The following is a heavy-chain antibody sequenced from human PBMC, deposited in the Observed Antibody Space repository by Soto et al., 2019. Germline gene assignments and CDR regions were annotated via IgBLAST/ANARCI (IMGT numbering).Heavy chain of an antibody. J-gene: IGHJ4*02. V-gene: IGHV3-23*01. Sequence: LRLSCEASGFTFITYAMSWVRQAAVKGLEWVSGISGGGDYSADTYFADSVKGRFTISRDSSKNTVYLQMNSLRAEDTAVYYCAKNHWILDTNFFDLWGRGTFVTVS. CDR1: GFTFITYA. CDR3: AKNHWILDTNFFDL. D-gene: IGHD5-18*01. CDR2: ISGGGDYSADT.